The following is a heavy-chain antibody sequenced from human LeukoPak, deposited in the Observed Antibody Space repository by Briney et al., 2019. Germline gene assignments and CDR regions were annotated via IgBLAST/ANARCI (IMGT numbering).Heavy chain of an antibody. J-gene: IGHJ3*02. CDR3: ARLGLESGSPDAFDI. Sequence: SETLSLTCTVSGGSISSYYWSWIRQPPGKGLEWIGYIYYSGSTNYNPSLKSRVTISVDTSKNQFSLKLSSVTAADTAVYYCARLGLESGSPDAFDIWGLGTMVTVSS. CDR1: GGSISSYY. V-gene: IGHV4-59*08. D-gene: IGHD1-26*01. CDR2: IYYSGST.